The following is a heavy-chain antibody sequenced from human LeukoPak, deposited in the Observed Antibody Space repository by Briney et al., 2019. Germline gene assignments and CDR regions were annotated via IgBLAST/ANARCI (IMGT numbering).Heavy chain of an antibody. J-gene: IGHJ6*02. Sequence: PGESLKISCKGSGYSFTSYWIGWVRQMPGKGLEWMGIIYPGDSDTRYSPSFQGQVTISADKSISTAYLQWSSLKASDTAMYYCARLWEVAGTNYYYGMDVWGQGTTVTVSS. D-gene: IGHD6-19*01. CDR2: IYPGDSDT. CDR3: ARLWEVAGTNYYYGMDV. CDR1: GYSFTSYW. V-gene: IGHV5-51*01.